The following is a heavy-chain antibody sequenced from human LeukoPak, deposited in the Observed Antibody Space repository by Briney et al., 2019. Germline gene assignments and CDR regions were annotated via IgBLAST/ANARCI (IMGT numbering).Heavy chain of an antibody. J-gene: IGHJ4*02. CDR2: ISSSSSYI. V-gene: IGHV3-21*01. CDR1: GFTFSSYS. D-gene: IGHD2-2*01. Sequence: PGGSLRLSCAATGFTFSSYSMNWVRQAPGKGLEWASSISSSSSYIYYADSVKGRFTISRDNAKNSLYLQMNSLRAEDTAVYYCATPSSTSCCYFDYWGQGTLVTVSS. CDR3: ATPSSTSCCYFDY.